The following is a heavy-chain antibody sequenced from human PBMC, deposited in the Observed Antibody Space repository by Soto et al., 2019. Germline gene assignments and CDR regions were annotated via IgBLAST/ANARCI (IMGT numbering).Heavy chain of an antibody. CDR1: GFTFRSYT. V-gene: IGHV3-23*01. J-gene: IGHJ6*02. Sequence: PGGSLRLSCVASGFTFRSYTMNWVRQAPGKGLEWVSAISGSGGSTYYADSVKGRFTISRGNSKNTLYLQMNSLRAEDTAVYYCAKGFERYYYDSSGYYSGMDVWGQGTTVTVSS. D-gene: IGHD3-22*01. CDR2: ISGSGGST. CDR3: AKGFERYYYDSSGYYSGMDV.